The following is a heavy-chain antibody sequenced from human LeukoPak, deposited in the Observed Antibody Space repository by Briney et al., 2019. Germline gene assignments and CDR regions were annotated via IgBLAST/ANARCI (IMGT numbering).Heavy chain of an antibody. Sequence: SETLSLTCTVSGGSISSYYWSWIRQPPGKGLEWIGYIYYSGSTNYNPSLKSRVTISVDTSKNQFSLKLSSVTAADTAVYYCASSWWELHEARFDYWGQGTLVTVSS. CDR1: GGSISSYY. J-gene: IGHJ4*02. D-gene: IGHD1-26*01. CDR2: IYYSGST. V-gene: IGHV4-59*01. CDR3: ASSWWELHEARFDY.